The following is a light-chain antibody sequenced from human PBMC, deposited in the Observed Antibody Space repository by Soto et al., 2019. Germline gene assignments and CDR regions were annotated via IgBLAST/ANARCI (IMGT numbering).Light chain of an antibody. CDR3: QQYNSYSLT. V-gene: IGKV1-5*03. J-gene: IGKJ4*01. Sequence: DIQMTQSPSTLSGSVGDRVTITCRASQTISSWLAWYQQKPGKAPKLLIYKASSLESGVPSRFSGSGSGTEFTLTISSLQPDDFATYYCQQYNSYSLTFGGGTKVDNK. CDR1: QTISSW. CDR2: KAS.